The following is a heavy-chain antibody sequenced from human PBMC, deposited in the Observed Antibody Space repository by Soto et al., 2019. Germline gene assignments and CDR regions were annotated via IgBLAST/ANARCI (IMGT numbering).Heavy chain of an antibody. D-gene: IGHD2-21*02. J-gene: IGHJ4*02. V-gene: IGHV3-30*18. CDR3: AKDKVPVVVTAPFDY. CDR1: GFTFSSYG. CDR2: ISYDGSNK. Sequence: QVQLMESGGGVVQPGRSLRLSCAASGFTFSSYGMHWVRQAPGKGLEWVAVISYDGSNKYYADSVKGRFTISRDNSKNTLYLQMNSLRAEDTAVYYCAKDKVPVVVTAPFDYWGQGTLVTVSS.